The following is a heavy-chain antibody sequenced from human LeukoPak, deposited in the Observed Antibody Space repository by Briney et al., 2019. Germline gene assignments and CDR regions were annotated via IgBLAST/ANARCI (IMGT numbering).Heavy chain of an antibody. V-gene: IGHV3-74*01. D-gene: IGHD2-21*01. Sequence: GRSLRLSCAAPGFTFSSYWMHWVRQDPGKWLVWVSRINRDGSDTSYADSVRGRFTISRDNAKNTLFLQTNSLRAEDTAMYYCGRDGGRRGDLDYWGQGTLVTVSS. CDR1: GFTFSSYW. CDR3: GRDGGRRGDLDY. CDR2: INRDGSDT. J-gene: IGHJ4*02.